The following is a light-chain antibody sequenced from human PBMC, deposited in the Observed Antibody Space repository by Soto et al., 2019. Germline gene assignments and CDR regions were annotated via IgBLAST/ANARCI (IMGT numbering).Light chain of an antibody. Sequence: EIVLTQSPGTLSLSPGERATLSCRASQSVNNAYLAWYQQKPGQAPRLLIHDASKRATGIPDRFSGSGSGTDFTLTISRLEPEDFAVYYCQQYGTSVLTFGGGTKVEIK. CDR3: QQYGTSVLT. CDR1: QSVNNAY. J-gene: IGKJ4*01. CDR2: DAS. V-gene: IGKV3-20*01.